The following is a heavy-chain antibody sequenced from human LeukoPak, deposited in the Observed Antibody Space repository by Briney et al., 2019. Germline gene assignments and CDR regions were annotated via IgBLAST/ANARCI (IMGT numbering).Heavy chain of an antibody. J-gene: IGHJ6*02. CDR2: XNPNSXGT. Sequence: ASVKVSCKASGYTFTGXYXXXARXXPGQGXXWMGXXNPNSXGTNYAQKFQGRVTMTRDTSISTAYMELSRLRSDDTAVYHCAREDIVVVVAATRGGYYGMDVWGQGTTVTVSS. V-gene: IGHV1-2*02. CDR3: AREDIVVVVAATRGGYYGMDV. CDR1: GYTFTGXY. D-gene: IGHD2-15*01.